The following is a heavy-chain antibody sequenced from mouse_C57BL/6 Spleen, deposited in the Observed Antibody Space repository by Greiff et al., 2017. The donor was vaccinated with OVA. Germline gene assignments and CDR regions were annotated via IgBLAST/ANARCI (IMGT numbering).Heavy chain of an antibody. Sequence: EVMLVESGAELVRPGASVKLSCTASGFNIKDYYMHWVKQRPEQGLEWIGRIDPEDGDTEYAPKFQGKATMTADTSSNTAYLQLSSLTSEDTAVYYCTTGGYYDYDGYWYFDVWGTGTTVTVSS. CDR3: TTGGYYDYDGYWYFDV. J-gene: IGHJ1*03. CDR2: IDPEDGDT. CDR1: GFNIKDYY. D-gene: IGHD2-4*01. V-gene: IGHV14-1*01.